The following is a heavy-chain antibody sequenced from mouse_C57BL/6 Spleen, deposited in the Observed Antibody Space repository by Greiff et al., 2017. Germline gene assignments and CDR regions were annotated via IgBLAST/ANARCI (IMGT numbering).Heavy chain of an antibody. V-gene: IGHV1-53*01. CDR2: INPSNGGT. Sequence: VQLQQPGTELVKPGASVKLSCKASGYTFTSYWMHWVKQRPGQGLEWIGNINPSNGGTNYNEKFKSKATLTVDKSSRTAFMQLSSLTSEDSAVYYCASHYYGSSYPFDDWGQGTTLTVSS. CDR1: GYTFTSYW. CDR3: ASHYYGSSYPFDD. J-gene: IGHJ2*01. D-gene: IGHD1-1*01.